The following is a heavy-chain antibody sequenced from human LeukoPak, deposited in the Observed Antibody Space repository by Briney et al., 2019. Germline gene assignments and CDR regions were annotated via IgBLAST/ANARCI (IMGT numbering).Heavy chain of an antibody. V-gene: IGHV4-34*01. J-gene: IGHJ6*02. Sequence: PSETLSLTCAVYGGSFSGYYWSWIRQPPGKGLEWIGEINHSGSTNYNPSLKSRVTISVDTSKNQFSLKLSSVTAADTAVYYCARGLRSNYDFWSDAYYGMDVWGQGTTVTVSS. CDR3: ARGLRSNYDFWSDAYYGMDV. D-gene: IGHD3-3*01. CDR1: GGSFSGYY. CDR2: INHSGST.